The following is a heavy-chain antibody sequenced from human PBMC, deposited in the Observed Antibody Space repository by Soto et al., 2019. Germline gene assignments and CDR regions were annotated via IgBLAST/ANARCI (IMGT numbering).Heavy chain of an antibody. J-gene: IGHJ6*02. D-gene: IGHD4-4*01. Sequence: EVQLVESGGGLVQPGGSLRLSCAASGFTFSVYWMHWVRQAPGKGLVWVSRIDSDVSTTSYADTVKGRCTISRDNAKSTLYLQINSLRAEATAVYYCARPGYSNYGPGVDVWGQGTTVTVSS. CDR3: ARPGYSNYGPGVDV. V-gene: IGHV3-74*01. CDR2: IDSDVSTT. CDR1: GFTFSVYW.